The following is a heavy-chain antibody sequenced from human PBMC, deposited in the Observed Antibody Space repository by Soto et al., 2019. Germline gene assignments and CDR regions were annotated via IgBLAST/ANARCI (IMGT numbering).Heavy chain of an antibody. D-gene: IGHD6-19*01. CDR1: GGTFSSYA. Sequence: GASVKVSCKASGGTFSSYAISWVRQAPGQGLEWMGGIIPIFGTANYAQKFQGRVTITADESTSTAYMELSSLRSEDTAVYYCARVGAVAGRIRSNYSGMDVWGQGTTVTVSS. V-gene: IGHV1-69*13. CDR2: IIPIFGTA. J-gene: IGHJ6*02. CDR3: ARVGAVAGRIRSNYSGMDV.